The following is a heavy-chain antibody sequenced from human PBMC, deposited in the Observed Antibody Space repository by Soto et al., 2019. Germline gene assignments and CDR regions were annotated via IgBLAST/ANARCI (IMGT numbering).Heavy chain of an antibody. J-gene: IGHJ4*02. CDR2: IIPIFGTA. Sequence: VASVKVSCKASGGTFSSYAISWVRQAPGQGLEWMGGIIPIFGTANYAQKFQGRVTITADESTSTAYMEPSSLRSEDTAVYYCARVLYYYDSSGYYSTRGFDYWGQGTLVTVSS. V-gene: IGHV1-69*13. D-gene: IGHD3-22*01. CDR3: ARVLYYYDSSGYYSTRGFDY. CDR1: GGTFSSYA.